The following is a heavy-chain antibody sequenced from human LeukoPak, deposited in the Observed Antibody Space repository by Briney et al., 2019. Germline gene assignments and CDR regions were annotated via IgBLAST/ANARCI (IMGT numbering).Heavy chain of an antibody. CDR1: GFTVSSNY. CDR3: AREVLAVGAAGGGLDY. CDR2: IYSGGYT. V-gene: IGHV3-53*01. Sequence: PGGSLRLSCAASGFTVSSNYMSWVRQAPGKGLEWVSVIYSGGYTFHADSVKGRFTISRDNSKNTLYLHMNSLRAEDTAVYYCAREVLAVGAAGGGLDYWGQGTLVTVSS. J-gene: IGHJ4*02. D-gene: IGHD1-26*01.